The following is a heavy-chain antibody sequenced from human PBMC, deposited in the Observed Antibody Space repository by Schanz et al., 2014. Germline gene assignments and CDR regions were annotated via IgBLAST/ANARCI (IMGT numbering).Heavy chain of an antibody. Sequence: DVQLVDSGGDLVQPGGSLRLFCAASGFTFGNYAMNWVRQAPGKGLEWVSTISGSGSTTYYADSVKGRFTISRDNSRNTLSLQMNSLRAEDTAVYYCTKDTIGYQKPIDVWGQGTTVTVSS. D-gene: IGHD2-8*01. J-gene: IGHJ6*02. CDR3: TKDTIGYQKPIDV. V-gene: IGHV3-23*04. CDR1: GFTFGNYA. CDR2: ISGSGSTT.